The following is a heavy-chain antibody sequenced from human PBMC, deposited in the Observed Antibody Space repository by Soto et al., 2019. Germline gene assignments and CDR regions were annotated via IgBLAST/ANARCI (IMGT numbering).Heavy chain of an antibody. CDR1: GYTFTSYD. D-gene: IGHD3-10*01. CDR3: ATSHGSGSYPGDC. V-gene: IGHV1-8*01. Sequence: ASVKVSCKASGYTFTSYDINWVRQATGQGLEWMGWMNPNTGDTSYAQRFQGRVTMTRNTSKSTAYMELSSLRSEDSAMYYCATSHGSGSYPGDCWGQGTLVTVSS. CDR2: MNPNTGDT. J-gene: IGHJ4*02.